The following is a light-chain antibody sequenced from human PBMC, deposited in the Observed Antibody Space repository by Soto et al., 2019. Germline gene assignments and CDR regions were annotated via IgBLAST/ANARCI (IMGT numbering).Light chain of an antibody. CDR2: GAS. J-gene: IGKJ1*01. V-gene: IGKV3-20*01. Sequence: ELVLTQSPGTLSLSPGERATLSCRASQSVSSTYLAWYQQKPGQAPRLLIYGASSRATGIPDRFSASGSGTDFTLTISSLEPEDFAVYYCQQYGSSAWTFGQGTKVDI. CDR1: QSVSSTY. CDR3: QQYGSSAWT.